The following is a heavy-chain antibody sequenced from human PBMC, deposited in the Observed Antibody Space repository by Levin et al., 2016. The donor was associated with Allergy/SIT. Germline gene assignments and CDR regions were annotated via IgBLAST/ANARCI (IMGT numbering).Heavy chain of an antibody. V-gene: IGHV4-39*01. CDR3: ARLYVAYDY. CDR2: VFHTGSA. CDR1: GVSIGTTDYH. Sequence: SETLSLTCNVSGVSIGTTDYHWGWIRQPPGKGLEWIGSVFHTGSAFYAPSLKSRVSISVDTSTNQFSLKLTSVTPTDTAVYYCARLYVAYDYWGQGTLVTVSS. D-gene: IGHD3-10*02. J-gene: IGHJ4*02.